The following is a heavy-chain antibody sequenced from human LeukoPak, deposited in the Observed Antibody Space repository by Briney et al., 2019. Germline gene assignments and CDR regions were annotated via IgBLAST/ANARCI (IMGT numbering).Heavy chain of an antibody. CDR3: ARSTMVNTATGWFDP. D-gene: IGHD4/OR15-4a*01. CDR1: GDSISSYY. CDR2: IYNSGST. Sequence: PSETLSLTCTVSGDSISSYYWSWIRQPPGKGLEWIGYIYNSGSTNYNPSLKSRVTMSVDTSKNHMPLKLSSVTAADTAMYYCARSTMVNTATGWFDPWGQGTLVTVSS. J-gene: IGHJ5*02. V-gene: IGHV4-59*12.